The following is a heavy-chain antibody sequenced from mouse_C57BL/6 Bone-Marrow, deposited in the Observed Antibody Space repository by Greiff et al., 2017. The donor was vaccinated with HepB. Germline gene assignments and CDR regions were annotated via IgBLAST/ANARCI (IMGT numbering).Heavy chain of an antibody. V-gene: IGHV1-63*01. D-gene: IGHD3-2*02. CDR2: IYPGGGYT. Sequence: VQLKQSGAELVRPGTSVKMSCKASGYTFTNYWIGWAKERPGHGLEWIGDIYPGGGYTNYNEKFKGKATLTADKSSSTAYMQFSSLTSEDSAIYYCAREGDSSGYRAMDYWGQGTSVTVSS. J-gene: IGHJ4*01. CDR3: AREGDSSGYRAMDY. CDR1: GYTFTNYW.